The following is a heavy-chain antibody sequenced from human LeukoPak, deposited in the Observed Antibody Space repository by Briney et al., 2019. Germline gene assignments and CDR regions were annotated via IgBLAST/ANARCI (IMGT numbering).Heavy chain of an antibody. J-gene: IGHJ4*02. CDR2: IKSKTDGGTT. Sequence: PGGSLRLSCAASGFTFSNAWMSWVRQAPGKGLEWVGRIKSKTDGGTTEYAASVKDRFTISRDDSKNIAYLQMNSLKTEDTAVYYCSRAYSSSWYDPYYFDFWGQGSLVTVSS. V-gene: IGHV3-15*01. D-gene: IGHD6-13*01. CDR3: SRAYSSSWYDPYYFDF. CDR1: GFTFSNAW.